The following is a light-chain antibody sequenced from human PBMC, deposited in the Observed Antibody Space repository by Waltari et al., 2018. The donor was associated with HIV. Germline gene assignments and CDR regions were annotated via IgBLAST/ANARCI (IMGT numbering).Light chain of an antibody. Sequence: QSALTQPATVSGSPGQSITISCTGGSNDVGGYNYVSWYQHLPGKAPKLIIYEVSKRPSGVSNRFSGSKSGNTASLTISGLQAEDEADYYCCSYAGSSTHVVFGGGTKLTVL. J-gene: IGLJ2*01. CDR2: EVS. CDR3: CSYAGSSTHVV. CDR1: SNDVGGYNY. V-gene: IGLV2-23*02.